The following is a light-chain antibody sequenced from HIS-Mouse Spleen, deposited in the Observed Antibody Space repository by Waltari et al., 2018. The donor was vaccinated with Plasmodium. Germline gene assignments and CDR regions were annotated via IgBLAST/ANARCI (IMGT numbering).Light chain of an antibody. CDR2: QDS. Sequence: SYELTQPPSVSVSPGQTASITCSGDKLGDKYACWYQQKPGQSPVLVIYQDSKRPSGIPERFYGSNAGNTATLTISGTQAMDEADYYGQAWDSSTDYVFGTGTKVTVL. CDR1: KLGDKY. CDR3: QAWDSSTDYV. J-gene: IGLJ1*01. V-gene: IGLV3-1*01.